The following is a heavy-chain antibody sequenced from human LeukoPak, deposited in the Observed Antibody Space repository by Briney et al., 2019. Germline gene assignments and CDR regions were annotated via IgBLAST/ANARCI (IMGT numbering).Heavy chain of an antibody. CDR1: GYSFTSYW. V-gene: IGHV5-51*01. Sequence: GESLKISCKGSGYSFTSYWIGWVRQMPGKGLEWMGIIYPGDSDTRYSPYFQGQVTISADKSISTAYLQWSSLKASDTAMYYCARWAYYDSSGYYYGIDYWGQGTLVTVSS. J-gene: IGHJ4*02. D-gene: IGHD3-22*01. CDR2: IYPGDSDT. CDR3: ARWAYYDSSGYYYGIDY.